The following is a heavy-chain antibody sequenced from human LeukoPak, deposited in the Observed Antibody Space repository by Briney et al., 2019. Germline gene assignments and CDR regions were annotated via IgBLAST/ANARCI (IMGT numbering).Heavy chain of an antibody. D-gene: IGHD6-19*01. V-gene: IGHV4-39*01. J-gene: IGHJ4*02. CDR2: IYYNGNT. CDR1: GGSISSISYY. CDR3: ARRPSSGWYVDY. Sequence: SETLSLTCTVSGGSISSISYYWGCVRQPPGKGLEWIGSIYYNGNTYYNPSLKSRVTISVDTSKNQLSLNRNSVTAADTAVYYCARRPSSGWYVDYWGQGTLVTVSS.